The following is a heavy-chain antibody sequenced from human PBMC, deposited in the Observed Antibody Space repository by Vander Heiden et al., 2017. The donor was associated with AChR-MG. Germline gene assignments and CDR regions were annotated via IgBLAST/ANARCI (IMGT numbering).Heavy chain of an antibody. CDR3: AAPYSGLYYYYYYGMDV. CDR1: GGTFSSYA. J-gene: IGHJ6*02. V-gene: IGHV1-69*06. Sequence: QVQLVQSGAEVKKPGSSVKVSCKASGGTFSSYAISWVRQAPGQGLECMGGIIPIFGTANYAQKFQGRVTITADKSTSTAYMELSSLRSEDTAVYYCAAPYSGLYYYYYYGMDVWGQGTTVTVSS. CDR2: IIPIFGTA. D-gene: IGHD1-26*01.